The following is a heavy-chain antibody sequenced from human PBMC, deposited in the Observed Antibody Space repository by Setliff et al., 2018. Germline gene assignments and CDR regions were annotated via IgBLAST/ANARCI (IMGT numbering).Heavy chain of an antibody. Sequence: GASVKVSCKASGYTFTSYDINWVRQATGQGLEWMGWMNPNSGNTGYAQKFQGRVTMTRNTSISTAYMDLSSLRFEDTAGYYCARERAGGRGFTFGAIYYYYGMDVWGQGTTVTVSS. V-gene: IGHV1-8*02. CDR2: MNPNSGNT. D-gene: IGHD3-16*01. J-gene: IGHJ6*02. CDR1: GYTFTSYD. CDR3: ARERAGGRGFTFGAIYYYYGMDV.